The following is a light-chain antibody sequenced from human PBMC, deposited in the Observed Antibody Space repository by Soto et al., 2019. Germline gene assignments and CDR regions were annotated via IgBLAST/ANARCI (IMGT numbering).Light chain of an antibody. V-gene: IGLV1-44*01. Sequence: SVLTQPPSASGTPGQRVTISCSGGSSNIGGNTVNWYQQLPGAAPKLIIFSNSQRPSGVPDRFSGSKSGTSASLAIGGLQSEDEAEYYCSTWDDSLNGPLFGGGTKLTVL. CDR2: SNS. CDR3: STWDDSLNGPL. CDR1: SSNIGGNT. J-gene: IGLJ2*01.